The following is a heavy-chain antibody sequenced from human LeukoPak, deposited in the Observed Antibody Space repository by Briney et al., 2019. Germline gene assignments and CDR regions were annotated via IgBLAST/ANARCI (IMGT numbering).Heavy chain of an antibody. V-gene: IGHV4-34*01. J-gene: IGHJ5*02. CDR1: GGSFSGYY. Sequence: SETLSLTCAVYGGSFSGYYWSWIRQPPGKGLEWIGEINHSGSTNYNPSLKSRVTISVDTSKNQFSLKLSSVTAADTAVYYCARRYYDSSGYYYPWGQGTLVTVSS. D-gene: IGHD3-22*01. CDR2: INHSGST. CDR3: ARRYYDSSGYYYP.